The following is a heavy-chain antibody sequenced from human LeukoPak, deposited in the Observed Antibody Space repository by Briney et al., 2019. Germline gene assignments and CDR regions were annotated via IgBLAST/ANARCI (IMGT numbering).Heavy chain of an antibody. Sequence: ASVKVSCKSSGYTFTTYYLHWVRQAPGQGLEWMGRFNPSGDRTSYAQKFQGRLTMTRDTSTTTVYMELSRLRSDDTAVYYCARDPFSSSWYFPYFDYWGQGTLVTVSS. CDR1: GYTFTTYY. D-gene: IGHD6-13*01. J-gene: IGHJ4*02. V-gene: IGHV1-46*01. CDR2: FNPSGDRT. CDR3: ARDPFSSSWYFPYFDY.